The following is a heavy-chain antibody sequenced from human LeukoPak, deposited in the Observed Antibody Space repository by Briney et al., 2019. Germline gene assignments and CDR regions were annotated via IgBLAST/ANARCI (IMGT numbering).Heavy chain of an antibody. J-gene: IGHJ4*02. Sequence: GGSLRLSCAASGFTFSSYAMSWVRQAPGKGLEWVSAISGSGGSTYYADSVKGRFTISRDNSKNTLYLQMNSLRAEDTAVYYCAKVRTYDSSGYSHYYFDYWGQGTLVTASS. D-gene: IGHD3-22*01. CDR2: ISGSGGST. V-gene: IGHV3-23*01. CDR1: GFTFSSYA. CDR3: AKVRTYDSSGYSHYYFDY.